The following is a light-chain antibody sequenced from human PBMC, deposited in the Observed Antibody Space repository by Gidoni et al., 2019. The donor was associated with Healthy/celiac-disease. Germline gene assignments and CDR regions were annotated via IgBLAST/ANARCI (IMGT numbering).Light chain of an antibody. CDR2: GNS. Sequence: QPVLTQPPSVSGAPGPRVTIACTGSSSNIGAGYDVHWYQQLPGTAPKLPIYGNSNRPSGVPDRFSGSKSGTSASLAITGLQAEDEADYYCQSYDSSLSGWVFGGGTKLXV. CDR3: QSYDSSLSGWV. CDR1: SSNIGAGYD. J-gene: IGLJ3*02. V-gene: IGLV1-40*01.